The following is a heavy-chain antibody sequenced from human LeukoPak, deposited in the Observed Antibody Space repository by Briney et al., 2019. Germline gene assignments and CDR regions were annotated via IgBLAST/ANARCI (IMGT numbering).Heavy chain of an antibody. V-gene: IGHV1-69*05. Sequence: VASVKVSCKASGDTFSSYAISWVRQTPGQGLEWMGGIIPIVGTANYAKKFQGRVTITTDESTSKAYMELSSLRSDDTAVYYCATKGRYGGNSGGENYWGQGTLVTVSS. CDR2: IIPIVGTA. CDR1: GDTFSSYA. D-gene: IGHD4-23*01. J-gene: IGHJ4*02. CDR3: ATKGRYGGNSGGENY.